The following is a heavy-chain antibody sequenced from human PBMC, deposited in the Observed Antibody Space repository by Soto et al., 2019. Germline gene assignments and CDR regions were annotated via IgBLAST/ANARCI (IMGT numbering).Heavy chain of an antibody. CDR1: GFTFSCYG. CDR2: IWDDGSNK. CDR3: ARVQSDTTIGALDY. J-gene: IGHJ4*02. D-gene: IGHD3-10*01. Sequence: SRESLRLSCAASGFTFSCYGMHWVRQAPGKGLEWVAVIWDDGSNKYYVDSVKGRFTISRDNSKNTLYLQMNSLRAEDTAVYYCARVQSDTTIGALDYWGQGTLVTVSS. V-gene: IGHV3-33*01.